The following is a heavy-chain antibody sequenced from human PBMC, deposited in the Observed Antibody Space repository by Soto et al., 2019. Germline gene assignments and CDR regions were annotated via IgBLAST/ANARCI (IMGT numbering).Heavy chain of an antibody. J-gene: IGHJ6*02. Sequence: SETLSLTCSVSGGSIRSYYWSWIRQSSEKGLEWIGYFYHSGNSNYNPSLKSRVTISVDTSKNQLSLGLRSVTAADTAVYFCARISSVDPYGYVNGGLDVWGQGTTVTVSS. V-gene: IGHV4-59*01. D-gene: IGHD5-18*01. CDR3: ARISSVDPYGYVNGGLDV. CDR1: GGSIRSYY. CDR2: FYHSGNS.